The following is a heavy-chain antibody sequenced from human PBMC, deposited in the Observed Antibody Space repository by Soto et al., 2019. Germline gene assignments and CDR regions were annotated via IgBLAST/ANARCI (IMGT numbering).Heavy chain of an antibody. Sequence: PSETLSLTCTVSGGSISSYYWSWIRQPPGKGLEWIGYIYYSGSTNYNPSLKSRVTISVDTSKNQFSLKLSSVTAADTAVYYCASSREVTYDYIWGSYRSAPAYYFDYWGQGTLVTVSS. CDR1: GGSISSYY. D-gene: IGHD3-16*02. J-gene: IGHJ4*02. V-gene: IGHV4-59*08. CDR2: IYYSGST. CDR3: ASSREVTYDYIWGSYRSAPAYYFDY.